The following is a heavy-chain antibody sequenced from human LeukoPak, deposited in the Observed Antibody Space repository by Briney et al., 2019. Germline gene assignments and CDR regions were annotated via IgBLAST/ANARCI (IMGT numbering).Heavy chain of an antibody. Sequence: GSLRLSCAASGFIFNSYSMNWVRQAPAKGLEWLSFIISSGGTIYYADSVKGRFTISRDNVKNSLYLQMNSLRDEDTAVYYCARDFSNAFDIWGQGTMVTVSS. CDR1: GFIFNSYS. CDR2: IISSGGTI. CDR3: ARDFSNAFDI. V-gene: IGHV3-48*02. J-gene: IGHJ3*02. D-gene: IGHD2/OR15-2a*01.